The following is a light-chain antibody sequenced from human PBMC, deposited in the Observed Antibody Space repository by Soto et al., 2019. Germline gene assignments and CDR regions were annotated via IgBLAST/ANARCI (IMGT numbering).Light chain of an antibody. J-gene: IGKJ2*01. CDR3: QQYYDLPPNT. V-gene: IGKV3D-15*01. CDR2: GAS. Sequence: TQSPALLSVSPGETATLSCKASQPIANKLDWYQQSPGQTPRLLIYGASTRASGVPDRFSGSGSGTDFTLTITSPQAEDFATYYCQQYYDLPPNTFGQGTKVDIK. CDR1: QPIANK.